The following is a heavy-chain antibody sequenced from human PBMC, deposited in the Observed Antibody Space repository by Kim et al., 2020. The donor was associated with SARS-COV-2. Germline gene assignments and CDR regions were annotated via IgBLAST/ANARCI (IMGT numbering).Heavy chain of an antibody. J-gene: IGHJ5*02. D-gene: IGHD6-19*01. Sequence: GESLKISCKGSGYSFTSYWISWVRQMPGKGLEWMGRIDPSDSYTNYSPSFQGHVTISADKSISTAYLQWSSLKASDTAMYYCARHSSGWYKPYNWFDPWGQGNLVTVAS. CDR2: IDPSDSYT. CDR1: GYSFTSYW. CDR3: ARHSSGWYKPYNWFDP. V-gene: IGHV5-10-1*01.